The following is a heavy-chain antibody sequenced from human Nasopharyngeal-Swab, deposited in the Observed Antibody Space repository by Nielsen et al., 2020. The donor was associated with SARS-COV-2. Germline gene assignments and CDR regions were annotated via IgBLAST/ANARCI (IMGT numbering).Heavy chain of an antibody. V-gene: IGHV3-21*05. Sequence: GGSLRLSCAASGFTFSSYSMNWVRQAPGKGLEWVSYISSSSSYIYYADSVKGRFTISRDNSKNTLYLQMNSLRAEDTAVYYCARSPYGSEENWFDPWGQGTLVTVSS. CDR3: ARSPYGSEENWFDP. D-gene: IGHD3-10*01. CDR2: ISSSSSYI. J-gene: IGHJ5*02. CDR1: GFTFSSYS.